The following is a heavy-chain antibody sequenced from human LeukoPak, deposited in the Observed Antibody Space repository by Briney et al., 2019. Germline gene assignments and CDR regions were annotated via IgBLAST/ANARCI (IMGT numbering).Heavy chain of an antibody. D-gene: IGHD3-22*01. Sequence: GGSLRLSCAASGFTFSSYSMNWVRQAPGKGLEWVSYISSSGSTIYYADSVKGRFTISRDNAKNSLYLQMNSLRAEDTAVYYCARPPPRIAAAGTDYYYDSSGYYGDAFDIWGQGTMVTVSS. CDR1: GFTFSSYS. J-gene: IGHJ3*02. CDR2: ISSSGSTI. V-gene: IGHV3-48*04. CDR3: ARPPPRIAAAGTDYYYDSSGYYGDAFDI.